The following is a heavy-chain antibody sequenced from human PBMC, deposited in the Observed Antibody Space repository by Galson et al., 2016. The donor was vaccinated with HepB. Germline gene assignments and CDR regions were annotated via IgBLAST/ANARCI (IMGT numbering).Heavy chain of an antibody. D-gene: IGHD3-3*01. CDR2: ISSSGGTT. J-gene: IGHJ2*01. Sequence: SRRLSCAGSGFRFSDYYMSWIRQAPGKGLEWLSYISSSGGTTYYADSVKGRFTSSRDNAANSLHLQMSSLRADDTAVYYCARFGGPPNNWYFDLWGRGILVTVSS. CDR1: GFRFSDYY. V-gene: IGHV3-11*01. CDR3: ARFGGPPNNWYFDL.